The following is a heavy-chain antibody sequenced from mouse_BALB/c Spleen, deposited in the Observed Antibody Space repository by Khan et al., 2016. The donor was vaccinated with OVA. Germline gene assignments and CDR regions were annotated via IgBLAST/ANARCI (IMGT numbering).Heavy chain of an antibody. CDR3: TRGGFSSFAY. J-gene: IGHJ3*01. CDR1: GYTFTSYY. Sequence: QVQLKQSGAELVKPGASVKLSCKASGYTFTSYYMYWVKQRPGQGLEWIGESNPSDGGTNFNEKFKTKATLTVDRASSTTYMQLRSLTSEDSAVYYCTRGGFSSFAYWGQGTLVTVSA. D-gene: IGHD1-3*01. CDR2: SNPSDGGT. V-gene: IGHV1S81*02.